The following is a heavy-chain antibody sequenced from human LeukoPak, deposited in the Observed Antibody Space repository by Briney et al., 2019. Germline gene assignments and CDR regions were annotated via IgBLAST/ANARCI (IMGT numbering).Heavy chain of an antibody. CDR2: IYYSGST. CDR3: ARTQYCSGTSCYFGYFDY. J-gene: IGHJ4*02. Sequence: SETLSLTCTVSGGSVSSGSYYWSWIRQPPGKGLEWIGYIYYSGSTNYNPSLKSRVTISVDTSKNQFSLKLSSVTAADTAVYYCARTQYCSGTSCYFGYFDYWGQGALVTVSS. CDR1: GGSVSSGSYY. V-gene: IGHV4-61*01. D-gene: IGHD2-2*01.